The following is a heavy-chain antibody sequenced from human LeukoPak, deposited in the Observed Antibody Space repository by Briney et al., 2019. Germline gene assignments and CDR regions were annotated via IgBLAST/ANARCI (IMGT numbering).Heavy chain of an antibody. CDR2: ISPGNGNT. D-gene: IGHD3-10*01. V-gene: IGHV1-3*01. Sequence: ASVKVSCKASGYTFGSYALYWVRQAPGQTLECMGWISPGNGNTEYSQKLQDRVTITRDTSANTAYMELSSLRSEDTAVYYCASCDYYGSGTYYNVGHLYNMDVCGKRTTVTVSS. CDR3: ASCDYYGSGTYYNVGHLYNMDV. J-gene: IGHJ6*04. CDR1: GYTFGSYA.